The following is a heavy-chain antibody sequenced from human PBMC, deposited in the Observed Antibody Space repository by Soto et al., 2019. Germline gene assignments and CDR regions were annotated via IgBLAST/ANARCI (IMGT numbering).Heavy chain of an antibody. Sequence: PGGSLRLSCTTSGFTFSDHAMHWVRQSPGEGLGWVSGVRREFVTTHYADSVKARFTISTDNSKNTLYLQIKSLRPEDTAIYNGVKEGYFGVAGFDYWGQGTLVTVSS. CDR2: VRREFVTT. D-gene: IGHD2-21*01. V-gene: IGHV3-23*01. CDR1: GFTFSDHA. CDR3: VKEGYFGVAGFDY. J-gene: IGHJ4*02.